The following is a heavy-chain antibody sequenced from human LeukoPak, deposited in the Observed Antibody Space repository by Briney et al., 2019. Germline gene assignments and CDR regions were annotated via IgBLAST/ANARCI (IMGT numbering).Heavy chain of an antibody. J-gene: IGHJ6*02. Sequence: QPGRSLRLSCAASGFAFSSYTMHWVRQAPGKGLDWVALISYDEDNKFYTDSVKGRFTISRDNAKNSLYLQMNSLRAEDTAVYYCATLAGPMAAVTTLYYYYGMDVWGQGTTVTVSS. CDR2: ISYDEDNK. CDR1: GFAFSSYT. CDR3: ATLAGPMAAVTTLYYYYGMDV. D-gene: IGHD4-17*01. V-gene: IGHV3-30-3*01.